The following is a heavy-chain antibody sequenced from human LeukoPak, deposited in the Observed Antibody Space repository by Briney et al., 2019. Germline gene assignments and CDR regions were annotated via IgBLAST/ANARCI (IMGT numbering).Heavy chain of an antibody. CDR1: GGSINSDH. V-gene: IGHV4-59*01. J-gene: IGHJ6*02. Sequence: SETLSLTCTVSGGSINSDHWSWIRQPPGKGLEWIGYMYYSGSANYNPSLKSRATILVDTSKNQFSLKLNSVTAADTAVYYCARSPYFYYGGDVWGQGTTVTVSS. CDR2: MYYSGSA. CDR3: ARSPYFYYGGDV.